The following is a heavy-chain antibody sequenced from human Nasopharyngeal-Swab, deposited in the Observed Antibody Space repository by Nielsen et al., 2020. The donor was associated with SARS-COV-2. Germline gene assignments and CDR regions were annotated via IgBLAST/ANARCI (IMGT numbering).Heavy chain of an antibody. D-gene: IGHD2-15*01. CDR1: GGSISSYY. Sequence: SETPSLTCTVSGGSISSYYWSWIRQPAGKGLEWIGRIYTSGSTNYNPSLKSRVTMSVDTSKNQFSLKLSSVTAADTAVYYCARDRVVVAATWFDYWGQGTLVTVSS. CDR3: ARDRVVVAATWFDY. J-gene: IGHJ4*02. V-gene: IGHV4-4*07. CDR2: IYTSGST.